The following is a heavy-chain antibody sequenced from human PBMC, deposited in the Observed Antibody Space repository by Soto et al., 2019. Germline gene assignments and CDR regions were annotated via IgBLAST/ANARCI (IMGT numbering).Heavy chain of an antibody. J-gene: IGHJ6*03. CDR2: INHSGST. D-gene: IGHD3-10*01. V-gene: IGHV4-34*01. CDR1: GGSFSGYY. Sequence: SETLSLTCAVYGGSFSGYYWSWIRQPPGKGLEWIGEINHSGSTNYNPSLKSRVTISVDTSKNQFSLKLSSVTAADTAVYYCARGGRITMVRGVIIRRNYYYMDVWGKGTTVTVSS. CDR3: ARGGRITMVRGVIIRRNYYYMDV.